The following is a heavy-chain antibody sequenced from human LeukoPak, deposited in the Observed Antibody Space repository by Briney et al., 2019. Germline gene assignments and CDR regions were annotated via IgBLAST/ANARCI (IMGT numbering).Heavy chain of an antibody. D-gene: IGHD3-22*01. CDR3: ARDPSGDSSGYPFDH. J-gene: IGHJ4*02. CDR1: GYTFIGYY. Sequence: ASVKVSCKASGYTFIGYYIQWVRQAHGQGPEWMGWINPDSGITNYAQKFQGRVTMTRDTSINTAYMEVSRLRSDDTAVYYCARDPSGDSSGYPFDHWGQGTLVTVSS. CDR2: INPDSGIT. V-gene: IGHV1-2*02.